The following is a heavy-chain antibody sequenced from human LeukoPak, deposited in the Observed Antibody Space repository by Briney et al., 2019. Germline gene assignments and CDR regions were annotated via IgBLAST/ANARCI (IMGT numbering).Heavy chain of an antibody. J-gene: IGHJ6*04. CDR2: ISSSGSTI. Sequence: PGGSLRLSCAASGFTFSNYNMNFVRQAPGKGLEWVSYISSSGSTIYYADSVKGRLTISRDNAKNSLYLQMNSLRAEDTAVYYCAELGITMIGGVWGKGTTVTISS. CDR1: GFTFSNYN. D-gene: IGHD3-10*02. V-gene: IGHV3-48*04. CDR3: AELGITMIGGV.